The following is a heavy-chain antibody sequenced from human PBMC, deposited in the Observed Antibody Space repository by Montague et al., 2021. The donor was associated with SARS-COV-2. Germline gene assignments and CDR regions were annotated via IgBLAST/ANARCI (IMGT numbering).Heavy chain of an antibody. CDR2: ISTSAYTT. Sequence: SLRLSCAASGFAFSNYDMSWVRQAPGKGPEWISYISTSAYTTSYAGSVKGRFTISRDNGKNSLYLQMNSLRVEDTAVYYCTRDYRSIVGDGLDIWGQGKKVTVSS. V-gene: IGHV3-48*03. J-gene: IGHJ3*02. CDR3: TRDYRSIVGDGLDI. D-gene: IGHD3-16*02. CDR1: GFAFSNYD.